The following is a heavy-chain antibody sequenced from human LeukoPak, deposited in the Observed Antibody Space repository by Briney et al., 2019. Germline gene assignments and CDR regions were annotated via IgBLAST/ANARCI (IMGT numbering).Heavy chain of an antibody. CDR2: IYYSGST. D-gene: IGHD3-9*01. J-gene: IGHJ4*02. CDR1: GGSISSNSYY. V-gene: IGHV4-39*01. CDR3: ARLRYFDWLLWPSGFDY. Sequence: SETLSLTCTVSGGSISSNSYYWGWIRQPPGKGLEWIGSIYYSGSTYYNPSLKSRVTISIDTSKNQFSLKLTSVTAADTAVYYCARLRYFDWLLWPSGFDYWGQGTLVTVSS.